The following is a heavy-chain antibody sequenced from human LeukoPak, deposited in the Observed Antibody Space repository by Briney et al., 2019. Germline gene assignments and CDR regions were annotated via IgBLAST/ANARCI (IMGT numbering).Heavy chain of an antibody. CDR3: ARDRAAATYYYGMDV. CDR1: GFTFGSSA. D-gene: IGHD6-13*01. J-gene: IGHJ6*02. V-gene: IGHV3-30-3*01. Sequence: GRSLRLSCAASGFTFGSSAMHWVRQAPGKGLEWVAVISYDGSNKYYADSVKGRFTISRDNSKNTLYLQMNSLRAEDTAVYYCARDRAAATYYYGMDVWGQGTTVTVSS. CDR2: ISYDGSNK.